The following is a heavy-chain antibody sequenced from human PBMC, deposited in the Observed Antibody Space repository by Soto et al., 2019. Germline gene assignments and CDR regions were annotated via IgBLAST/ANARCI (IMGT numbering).Heavy chain of an antibody. CDR1: GYTFTSYD. CDR2: MNPNSGNT. D-gene: IGHD3-3*01. V-gene: IGHV1-8*01. CDR3: AREYNDLWSGYYHNWFDP. Sequence: GASVKVSCKASGYTFTSYDINWVRQATGQGLEWMGWMNPNSGNTGYAQKFQGRVTMTRNTSISTAYMELSSLRSEDTAVYYCAREYNDLWSGYYHNWFDPWGQGTLVTVSS. J-gene: IGHJ5*02.